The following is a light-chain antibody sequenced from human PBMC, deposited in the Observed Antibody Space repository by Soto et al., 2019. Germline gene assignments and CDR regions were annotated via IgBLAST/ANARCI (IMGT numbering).Light chain of an antibody. CDR3: QQSSITPYT. CDR1: QSISRY. Sequence: SSLSASVGDRVTITCRASQSISRYLNWYQQKPGKAPKLLIQGAYPLQSGAPSRFSGHGSGTNFTLTISSLQPEDSATYYCQQSSITPYTFGQGTKVDIK. J-gene: IGKJ2*01. CDR2: GAY. V-gene: IGKV1-39*01.